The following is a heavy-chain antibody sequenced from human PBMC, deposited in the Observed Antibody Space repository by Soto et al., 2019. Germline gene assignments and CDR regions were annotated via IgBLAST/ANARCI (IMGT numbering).Heavy chain of an antibody. CDR2: IYYSGST. V-gene: IGHV4-31*03. CDR3: ARNLLLWFGESDAFDI. Sequence: QVQLQESGPGLVKPSQTLSLTCTVSGGSISSGGYYWSWIRQHPGKGLEWIGYIYYSGSTYYNPSLQSRVTLSVDTSKNQFSMKRCSVTAADTAVYYCARNLLLWFGESDAFDIWGQGTMVTVSS. D-gene: IGHD3-10*01. CDR1: GGSISSGGYY. J-gene: IGHJ3*02.